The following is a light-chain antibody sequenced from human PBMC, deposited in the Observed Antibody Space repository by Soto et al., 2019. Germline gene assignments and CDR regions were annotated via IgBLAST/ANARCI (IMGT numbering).Light chain of an antibody. V-gene: IGLV2-14*01. CDR1: SSDVGGYNY. CDR2: EVS. CDR3: SSYTTSSTLV. J-gene: IGLJ3*02. Sequence: QLVLTQPASVSGSPGQSITISCTGTSSDVGGYNYVSWYQQHPGKAPKLMIYEVSNRPSGVSTRFSGSKSGNTASLTISGLQAEDEADYYCSSYTTSSTLVFGGGTKVTVL.